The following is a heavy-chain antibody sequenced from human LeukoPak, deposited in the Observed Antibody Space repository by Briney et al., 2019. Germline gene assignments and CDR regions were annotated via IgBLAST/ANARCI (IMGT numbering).Heavy chain of an antibody. V-gene: IGHV3-30*02. Sequence: GGSLRLSCAASGFTFSSYGMHWVRQAPGKGLEWVAFIRYDGSNKYYADSVKGRFTISRDNSKNTLYLQMNSLRAEDTAVYYCAKGIFTGDDLFDDRGQGTLVTVSS. J-gene: IGHJ4*02. CDR2: IRYDGSNK. D-gene: IGHD3-10*01. CDR3: AKGIFTGDDLFDD. CDR1: GFTFSSYG.